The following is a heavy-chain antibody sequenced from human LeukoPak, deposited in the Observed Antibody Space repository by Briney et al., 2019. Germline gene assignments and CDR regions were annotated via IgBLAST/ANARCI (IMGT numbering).Heavy chain of an antibody. Sequence: GGSLRLSCTASGFTFGDYAMNWVRQAPGKGLEWVSSISSSSSYIYYADSVKGRFTISRDNAKNSLYLQMNSLRAEDTAVYYCASPVGQQLNDAFDIWGQGTMVTVSS. V-gene: IGHV3-21*01. D-gene: IGHD6-13*01. CDR2: ISSSSSYI. J-gene: IGHJ3*02. CDR3: ASPVGQQLNDAFDI. CDR1: GFTFGDYA.